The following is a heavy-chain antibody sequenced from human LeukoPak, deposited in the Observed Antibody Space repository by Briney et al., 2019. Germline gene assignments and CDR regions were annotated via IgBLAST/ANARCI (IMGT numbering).Heavy chain of an antibody. J-gene: IGHJ4*02. Sequence: SETLSLTRAVYGGSFSGYYWSWIRQPPGKGLEWIGEINHSGSTNYNPSLKSRVTISVDTSKNQFSLKLSSVTAADMAVYYCAGSHMYCSGGSCQSDYWGQGTLVTVSS. CDR3: AGSHMYCSGGSCQSDY. CDR1: GGSFSGYY. D-gene: IGHD2-15*01. CDR2: INHSGST. V-gene: IGHV4-34*01.